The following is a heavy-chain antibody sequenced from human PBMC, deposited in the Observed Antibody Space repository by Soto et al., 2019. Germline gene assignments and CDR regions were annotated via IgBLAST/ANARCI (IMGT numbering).Heavy chain of an antibody. CDR2: IYPGDSET. CDR3: ARKYYYGAGTLDY. Sequence: GESLKISCKGSGYTFTNYWIGWVRQMPGKGLEWMGIIYPGDSETRYSPSFQGQVAMSADKSISTAYLQWSSLKASDSAMYYCARKYYYGAGTLDYWGQGTLVTVSS. D-gene: IGHD3-10*01. V-gene: IGHV5-51*01. J-gene: IGHJ4*02. CDR1: GYTFTNYW.